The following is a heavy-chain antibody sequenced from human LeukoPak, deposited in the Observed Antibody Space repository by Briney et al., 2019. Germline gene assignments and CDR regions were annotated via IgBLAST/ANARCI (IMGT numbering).Heavy chain of an antibody. D-gene: IGHD4-23*01. CDR3: ARGGNFDI. CDR2: INPDSGDT. V-gene: IGHV1-2*02. CDR1: GYTFTSYY. Sequence: ASVKVSCKASGYTFTSYYMHWVRQAPGQGLEWMGWINPDSGDTNSAQKFQGRVTMTRDTPINTVYMEVTGLRSDDTAVYFCARGGNFDIWGQGTMVTISS. J-gene: IGHJ3*02.